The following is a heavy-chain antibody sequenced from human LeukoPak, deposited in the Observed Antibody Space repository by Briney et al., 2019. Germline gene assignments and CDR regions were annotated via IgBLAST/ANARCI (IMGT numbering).Heavy chain of an antibody. CDR3: AREGYSSGWYGRAFDI. Sequence: GGSPRLSCAASGFPFSTYWMTWVRQAPGKGLEWVANIKQDGSEKYYVDSVKGRFTISRDNAKNSLYLQMNSLRAEDTAVYYCAREGYSSGWYGRAFDIWGQGTMVTVSS. D-gene: IGHD6-19*01. CDR2: IKQDGSEK. V-gene: IGHV3-7*01. J-gene: IGHJ3*02. CDR1: GFPFSTYW.